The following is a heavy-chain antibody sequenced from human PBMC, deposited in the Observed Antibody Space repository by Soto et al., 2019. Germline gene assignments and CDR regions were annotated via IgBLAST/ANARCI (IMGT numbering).Heavy chain of an antibody. CDR3: AREYVPTNGRYNLDY. CDR2: INSDGGST. V-gene: IGHV3-74*01. J-gene: IGHJ4*02. Sequence: EVQPVESGAGLVQPGGSLRLSCAASGLTFSSYWMHWVRQAAGKGLVRVSGINSDGGSTSYADSVKVPFTSSRDNAKNTLYLQMTSLRAEATAVYCCAREYVPTNGRYNLDYCGQGALVTVSS. CDR1: GLTFSSYW. D-gene: IGHD3-10*02.